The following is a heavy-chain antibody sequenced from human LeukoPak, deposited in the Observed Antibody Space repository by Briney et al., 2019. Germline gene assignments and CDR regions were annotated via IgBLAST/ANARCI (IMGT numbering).Heavy chain of an antibody. CDR3: ARAPIVGATTFDC. CDR2: ISYDGSNK. J-gene: IGHJ4*02. V-gene: IGHV3-30-3*01. CDR1: GFTFSSYA. Sequence: PGGSLRLSCAASGFTFSSYAMHWVRQAPGKGLEWVGVISYDGSNKYYADSVKGRFTISRDNSKNTLYLQMNSLRAEDTAVYYCARAPIVGATTFDCWGQGTLVTVSS. D-gene: IGHD1-26*01.